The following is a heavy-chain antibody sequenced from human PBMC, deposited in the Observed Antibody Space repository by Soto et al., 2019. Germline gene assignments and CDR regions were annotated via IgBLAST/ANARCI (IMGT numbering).Heavy chain of an antibody. CDR3: ARDRWAYYYDSSGQRGGFDI. V-gene: IGHV1-69*13. CDR1: GGTFSSYA. CDR2: IIPIFGTA. J-gene: IGHJ3*02. Sequence: RASVKVSCKASGGTFSSYAISWVRQAPGQGLEWMGGIIPIFGTANYAQKFQGRATITADESTSTAYMELSSLRSEDTAVYYCARDRWAYYYDSSGQRGGFDIWGQGTMVTVSS. D-gene: IGHD3-22*01.